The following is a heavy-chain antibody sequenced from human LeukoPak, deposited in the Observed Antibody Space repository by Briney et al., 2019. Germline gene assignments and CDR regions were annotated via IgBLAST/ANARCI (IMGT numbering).Heavy chain of an antibody. CDR1: GYTFTSYD. Sequence: ASVKVSCKASGYTFTSYDINWVRQATGQGLEWMGWMNPNSGNTGYAQKFQGRVTMTRNTSISTAYMELSSLRFEDTAVYYCLYSSGYYSIYAFDIWGQGTMVTVSS. J-gene: IGHJ3*02. V-gene: IGHV1-8*01. D-gene: IGHD3-22*01. CDR3: LYSSGYYSIYAFDI. CDR2: MNPNSGNT.